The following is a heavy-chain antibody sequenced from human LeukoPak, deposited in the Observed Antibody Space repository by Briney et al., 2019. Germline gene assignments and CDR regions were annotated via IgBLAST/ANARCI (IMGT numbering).Heavy chain of an antibody. CDR1: GFTVSSNY. CDR3: AREFRASSGYYFNYYYGMDV. V-gene: IGHV3-53*01. D-gene: IGHD3-22*01. CDR2: IYSGGST. J-gene: IGHJ6*02. Sequence: GGSLRLSCAASGFTVSSNYMSWVRQAPGKGLEWVSVIYSGGSTSYADSVKGRFTISRDSSKNTLYLQMNSLRAEDTAVYFCAREFRASSGYYFNYYYGMDVWGQGTTVTVSS.